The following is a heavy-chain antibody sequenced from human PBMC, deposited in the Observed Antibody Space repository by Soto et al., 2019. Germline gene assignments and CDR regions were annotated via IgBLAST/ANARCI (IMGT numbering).Heavy chain of an antibody. CDR2: IIPFHGVT. V-gene: IGHV1-69*08. CDR1: GGTFSPYT. CDR3: TRDWEITVSTWSFGGF. D-gene: IGHD3-10*01. Sequence: QVQLVQSGAEVQKPGSSVKVSCKASGGTFSPYTINWVRQAPGQGLEWMGRIIPFHGVTNYAQKFQARVTITADNSTSTAYMELSGLRFEDTAMYYCTRDWEITVSTWSFGGFWGRGTLVTVSS. J-gene: IGHJ4*02.